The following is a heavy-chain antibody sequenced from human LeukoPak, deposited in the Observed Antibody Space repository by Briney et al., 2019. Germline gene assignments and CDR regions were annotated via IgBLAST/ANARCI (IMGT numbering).Heavy chain of an antibody. Sequence: SVKVSCKASGGTFSSYAISWLRQAPGQGLEWMGRIIPILGIANYAQKFQGRVTITADKSTSTAYMELSSLRSEDTAVYYCASGASGSFDYWGQGTLVTVSS. CDR2: IIPILGIA. D-gene: IGHD3-3*01. V-gene: IGHV1-69*04. CDR3: ASGASGSFDY. CDR1: GGTFSSYA. J-gene: IGHJ4*02.